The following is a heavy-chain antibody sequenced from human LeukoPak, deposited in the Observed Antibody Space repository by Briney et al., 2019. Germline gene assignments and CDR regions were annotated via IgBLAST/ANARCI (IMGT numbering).Heavy chain of an antibody. Sequence: SETLSLTCAVYGGSFSGYYWSWIRQPPGKGLEWIGEINHSGSTNYNPSLKSRVTISVGTSKNQFSLKLSSVTAADTAVYYCARRYYDFWSGYSSFDYWGQGTLVTVSS. J-gene: IGHJ4*02. CDR3: ARRYYDFWSGYSSFDY. V-gene: IGHV4-34*01. D-gene: IGHD3-3*01. CDR2: INHSGST. CDR1: GGSFSGYY.